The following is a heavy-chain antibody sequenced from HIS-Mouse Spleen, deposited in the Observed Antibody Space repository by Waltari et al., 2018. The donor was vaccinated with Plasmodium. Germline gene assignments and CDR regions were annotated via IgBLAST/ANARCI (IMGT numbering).Heavy chain of an antibody. Sequence: EVQLVESGGGLVQPGGSLKLSCAASGFPFSGYAMPWVRQASGKGLEWFGRIRSKANSYATAYAASVKGRFTISRDDSKNTAYLQMNSLKTEDTAVYYCTRLSLEAKESNWGQGTLVTVSS. J-gene: IGHJ4*02. CDR3: TRLSLEAKESN. CDR2: IRSKANSYAT. CDR1: GFPFSGYA. V-gene: IGHV3-73*01.